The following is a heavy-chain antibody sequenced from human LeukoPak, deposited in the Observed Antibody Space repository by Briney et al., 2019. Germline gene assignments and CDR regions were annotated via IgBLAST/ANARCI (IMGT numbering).Heavy chain of an antibody. CDR3: AREGRYSGFDFDF. CDR2: ITAGTGST. CDR1: GYTFSDYA. Sequence: ASVKVSCKASGYTFSDYAIHWVRQAPGQSLEWMGWITAGTGSTKSTQKFQDRVTISRDTSKTTVYMELRSLTSDDTAVYYCAREGRYSGFDFDFWGQGTLVTVSP. J-gene: IGHJ4*02. D-gene: IGHD5-12*01. V-gene: IGHV1-3*01.